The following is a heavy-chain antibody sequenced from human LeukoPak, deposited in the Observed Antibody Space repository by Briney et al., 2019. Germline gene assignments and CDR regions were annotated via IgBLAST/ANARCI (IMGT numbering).Heavy chain of an antibody. V-gene: IGHV3-73*01. CDR3: NSPGWSSWYYFYYYGIGG. CDR1: GFTFSDSA. Sequence: GGSLRLSCAASGFTFSDSAMHWVRQASGKGLEWVGRIRSKANSYATAYAASVKGRFTISRDDSKNTAYLQMNSLKTEDTAVYFCNSPGWSSWYYFYYYGIGGWGQGTTVTVSS. CDR2: IRSKANSYAT. D-gene: IGHD6-13*01. J-gene: IGHJ6*01.